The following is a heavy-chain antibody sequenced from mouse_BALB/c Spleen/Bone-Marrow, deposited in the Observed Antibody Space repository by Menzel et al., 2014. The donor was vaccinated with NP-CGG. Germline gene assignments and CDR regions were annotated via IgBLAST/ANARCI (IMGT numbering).Heavy chain of an antibody. CDR3: VGDAFSYAMSY. Sequence: QVQLKESGPGLVAPSQSLSITCTVSGFSLTSYDISWIRQPPGKGLEWLGVIWTGGGTNYNSAFMSRLSISKDNSKSQVFLKMNSLQTDDTGICCCVGDAFSYAMSYWGQGTSVTVSS. V-gene: IGHV2-9-2*01. J-gene: IGHJ4*01. CDR1: GFSLTSYD. CDR2: IWTGGGT.